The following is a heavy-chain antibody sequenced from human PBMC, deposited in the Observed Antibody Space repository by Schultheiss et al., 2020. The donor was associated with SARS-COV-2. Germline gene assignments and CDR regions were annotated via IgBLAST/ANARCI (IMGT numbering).Heavy chain of an antibody. CDR3: AREARDGNWFDP. V-gene: IGHV4-34*01. J-gene: IGHJ5*02. CDR1: GGSFSGYY. Sequence: SETLSLTCAVYGGSFSGYYWGWIRQPPGKGLEWIGEINHSGSTNYNPSLKSRVTISVDTSKNQFSLNLSSLTAADTAVYYCAREARDGNWFDPWGQGILVTVSS. CDR2: INHSGST. D-gene: IGHD6-6*01.